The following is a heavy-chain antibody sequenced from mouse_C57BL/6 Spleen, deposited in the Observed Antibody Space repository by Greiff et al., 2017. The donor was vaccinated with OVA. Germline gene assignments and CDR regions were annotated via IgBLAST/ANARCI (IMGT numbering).Heavy chain of an antibody. CDR2: ISTCSSTI. V-gene: IGHV5-17*01. CDR3: ARGRDYDVDWYLDD. CDR1: GFTFSDYG. Sequence: EVQLVESGGGLVKPGGSLKLSCAASGFTFSDYGMHWVRQAPEKGLEWVAYISTCSSTIYYADTVKGRFTFTRDNAKTTLFLQMTSLRSEDTAMYYCARGRDYDVDWYLDDWGTGTTVTVSS. D-gene: IGHD2-4*01. J-gene: IGHJ1*03.